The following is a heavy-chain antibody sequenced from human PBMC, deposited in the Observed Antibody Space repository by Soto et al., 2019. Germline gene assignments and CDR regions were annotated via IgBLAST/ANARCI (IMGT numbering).Heavy chain of an antibody. D-gene: IGHD2-15*01. J-gene: IGHJ4*02. Sequence: SETLSLTCPVSGGSLSSSSYYWGWIRQPPGKGLEWIGSIYYSGSTYYNPSLKSRVTISVDTSKNQFSLKLSSVTAADTAVYYCARRFTGYCSGGSCQSPAPIDYWGQGTLVTVSS. CDR3: ARRFTGYCSGGSCQSPAPIDY. V-gene: IGHV4-39*01. CDR1: GGSLSSSSYY. CDR2: IYYSGST.